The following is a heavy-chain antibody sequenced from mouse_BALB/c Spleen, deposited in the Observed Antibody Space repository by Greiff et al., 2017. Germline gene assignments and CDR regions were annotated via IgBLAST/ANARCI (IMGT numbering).Heavy chain of an antibody. CDR2: ISSGSSTI. J-gene: IGHJ4*01. Sequence: EVKLMESGGGLVQPGGSRKLSCAASGFTFSSFGMHWVRQAPEKGLEWVAYISSGSSTIYYADTVKGRFTISRDNPKNTLFLQMTSLRSEDTAMYYCARGEVYYAMDYWGQGTSVTVSS. CDR3: ARGEVYYAMDY. V-gene: IGHV5-17*02. CDR1: GFTFSSFG.